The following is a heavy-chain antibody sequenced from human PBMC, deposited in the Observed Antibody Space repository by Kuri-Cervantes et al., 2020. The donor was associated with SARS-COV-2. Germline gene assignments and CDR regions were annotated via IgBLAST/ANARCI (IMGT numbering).Heavy chain of an antibody. CDR3: ARGITMIVVVTPFDY. CDR1: GFTFSSYS. D-gene: IGHD3-22*01. V-gene: IGHV3-21*01. J-gene: IGHJ4*02. Sequence: GESLKISCAASGFTFSSYSMNWVRQAPGKGLEWVSSISSSSSYIYYADSVKGRFTISRDNAKDSLYLQMNSLRAEDTVVYYCARGITMIVVVTPFDYWGQGTLVTVSS. CDR2: ISSSSSYI.